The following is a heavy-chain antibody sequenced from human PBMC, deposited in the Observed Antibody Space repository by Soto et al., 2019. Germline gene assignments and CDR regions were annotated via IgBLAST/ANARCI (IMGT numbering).Heavy chain of an antibody. Sequence: GGSLRLSCAASGFTFSSYAMSWVRQAPGKGLEWVSAISGTGGSTYYADSVKGRFTISRDNSKNTLYLQMNSLRAEDTAVYYYAKDHLSSSSLNWFDPWGQGTLVTVSS. CDR3: AKDHLSSSSLNWFDP. V-gene: IGHV3-23*01. CDR2: ISGTGGST. CDR1: GFTFSSYA. D-gene: IGHD6-6*01. J-gene: IGHJ5*02.